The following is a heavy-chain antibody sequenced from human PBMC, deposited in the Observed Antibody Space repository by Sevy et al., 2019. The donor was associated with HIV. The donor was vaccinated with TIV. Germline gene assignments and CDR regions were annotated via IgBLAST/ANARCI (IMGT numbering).Heavy chain of an antibody. CDR2: IYYSGST. D-gene: IGHD3-16*02. Sequence: SETLSLTCTVSGGSISSSSYYWGWIRQPPGKGLAWIGSIYYSGSTYYNPSLKSRVTISVDTSKNQFSLKLSSVTAADTAVYYCARRYYDYIWGSYRPTPYYFDYWGQGTLVTVSS. J-gene: IGHJ4*02. CDR3: ARRYYDYIWGSYRPTPYYFDY. V-gene: IGHV4-39*01. CDR1: GGSISSSSYY.